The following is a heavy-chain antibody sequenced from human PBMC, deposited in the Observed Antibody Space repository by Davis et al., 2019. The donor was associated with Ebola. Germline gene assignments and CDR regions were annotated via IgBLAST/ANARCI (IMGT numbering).Heavy chain of an antibody. CDR1: GFTFSSYA. D-gene: IGHD3-3*01. Sequence: GESLKISCAASGFTFSSYAMHWVRQAPGKGLEWVAVISYDGSNKYYADSVKGRFTISRDNVKNSLFLQMNSLRSDDTGIYYCVRDRTYFGVALDVWGQGTTVTVSS. CDR2: ISYDGSNK. CDR3: VRDRTYFGVALDV. V-gene: IGHV3-30-3*01. J-gene: IGHJ6*02.